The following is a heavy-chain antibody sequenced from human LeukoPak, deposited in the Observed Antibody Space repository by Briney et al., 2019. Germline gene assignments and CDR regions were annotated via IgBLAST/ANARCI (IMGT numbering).Heavy chain of an antibody. Sequence: GGSLRLSCAASGFTFSSYAMSWVRQAPGKGLEWVSSGSSGNTYYADSVKGRFTISRDNSKNTLYLQMNSLRAEDTAVYYCAKRSGAGELLLNFDYWGQGTLVTVSS. J-gene: IGHJ4*02. CDR1: GFTFSSYA. D-gene: IGHD3-10*01. CDR3: AKRSGAGELLLNFDY. CDR2: GSSGNT. V-gene: IGHV3-23*01.